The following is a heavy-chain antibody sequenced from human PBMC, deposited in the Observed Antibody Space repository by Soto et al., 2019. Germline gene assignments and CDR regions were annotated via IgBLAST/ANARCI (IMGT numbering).Heavy chain of an antibody. CDR3: ARDMGLYSTPPGRGDVMYV. D-gene: IGHD6-13*01. CDR2: IYYSGST. V-gene: IGHV4-59*01. CDR1: GGSISSYY. J-gene: IGHJ6*02. Sequence: PSETVSLTCTVSGGSISSYYWSWIRQPPGKGLEWIGYIYYSGSTNYNPSLKSRVTISVDTSKNQFSLKLSSVTAADTAVYYCARDMGLYSTPPGRGDVMYVWGRGTTVTVSS.